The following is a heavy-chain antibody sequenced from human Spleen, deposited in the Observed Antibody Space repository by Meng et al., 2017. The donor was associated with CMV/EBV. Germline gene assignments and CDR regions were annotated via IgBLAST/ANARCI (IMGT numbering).Heavy chain of an antibody. V-gene: IGHV3-7*04. CDR3: ARVDTAMVTYHYYYGMDV. CDR1: GFTFSYYY. Sequence: GGSLRLSCAASGFTFSYYYMSGVRQAPGKGLEWVANIKQDGSEKYYVDSVKGRFTISRDNAKNSLYLQMNSLRAEDTAVYYCARVDTAMVTYHYYYGMDVWGQGTTVTVSS. D-gene: IGHD5-18*01. J-gene: IGHJ6*02. CDR2: IKQDGSEK.